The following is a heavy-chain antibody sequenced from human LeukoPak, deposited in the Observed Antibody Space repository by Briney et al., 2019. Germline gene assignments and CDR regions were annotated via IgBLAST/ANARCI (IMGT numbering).Heavy chain of an antibody. CDR3: ARGPIAVAGPGDLDY. Sequence: ASVKVSCKASGYTFTGYYMHWVRQAPGQGLEWMGWINPNSGGTNYAQKLQGKVTMTTDTSTSTAYMELRSLRSDDTAVYYCARGPIAVAGPGDLDYWGQGTLSPSPQ. V-gene: IGHV1-2*02. CDR2: INPNSGGT. J-gene: IGHJ4*02. CDR1: GYTFTGYY. D-gene: IGHD6-19*01.